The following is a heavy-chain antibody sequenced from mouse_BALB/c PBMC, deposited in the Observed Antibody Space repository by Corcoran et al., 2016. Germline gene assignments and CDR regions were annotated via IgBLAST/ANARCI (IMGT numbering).Heavy chain of an antibody. CDR1: GYTFTDYN. Sequence: EVLLQQSGPELVKPGTSVKIPCKASGYTFTDYNMDWVKQSHGKNLEWIGDINPNNGGTIYNQKFKGKAALAVDKSSSTAYMEIRILTSEDAAGYYGARRDDCDSSPSDCWGQGTTLT. CDR2: INPNNGGT. V-gene: IGHV1-18*01. CDR3: ARRDDCDSSPSDC. J-gene: IGHJ2*01. D-gene: IGHD1-1*01.